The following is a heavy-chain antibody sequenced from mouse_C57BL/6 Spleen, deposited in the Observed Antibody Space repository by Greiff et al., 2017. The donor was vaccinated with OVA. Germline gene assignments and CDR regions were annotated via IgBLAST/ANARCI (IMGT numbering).Heavy chain of an antibody. V-gene: IGHV1-15*01. CDR3: TRSTVYAMDY. CDR1: GYTFTDYE. Sequence: VKLQESGAELVRPGASVTLSCKASGYTFTDYEMHWVKQTPVHGLEWIGAIDPETGGTAYNQKFKGKAILTADKSSSTAYMELRSLTSEDSAVYYCTRSTVYAMDYWGQGTSVTVSS. J-gene: IGHJ4*01. D-gene: IGHD1-1*01. CDR2: IDPETGGT.